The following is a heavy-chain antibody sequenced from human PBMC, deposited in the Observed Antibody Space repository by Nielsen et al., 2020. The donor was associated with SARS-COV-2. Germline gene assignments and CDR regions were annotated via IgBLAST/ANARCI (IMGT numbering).Heavy chain of an antibody. CDR2: IYPGDSDT. J-gene: IGHJ4*02. V-gene: IGHV5-51*01. D-gene: IGHD5-12*01. CDR1: GSSFTSYW. Sequence: GESLKISCKGSGSSFTSYWIGWVRQMPGKGLEWMGIIYPGDSDTRYSPSFQGQVTISADKSISTAYLQWSSLKASDTAMYYCARQRYSGYDQKPYYFDYWGQGTLVTVSS. CDR3: ARQRYSGYDQKPYYFDY.